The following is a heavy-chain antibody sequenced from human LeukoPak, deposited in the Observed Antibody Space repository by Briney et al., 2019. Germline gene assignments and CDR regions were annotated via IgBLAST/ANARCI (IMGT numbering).Heavy chain of an antibody. CDR2: ISGSGGST. J-gene: IGHJ4*02. Sequence: GGSLRLSCAASGFTFSSYAMSWVRQAPGKGLEWVSAISGSGGSTYYADSVKGRFTISRDNSKNTLYLQMNSLRAEDTAVYYCAKRLPNKLLWFGEPRYYFDYWGQGTLVTVSS. D-gene: IGHD3-10*01. CDR3: AKRLPNKLLWFGEPRYYFDY. V-gene: IGHV3-23*01. CDR1: GFTFSSYA.